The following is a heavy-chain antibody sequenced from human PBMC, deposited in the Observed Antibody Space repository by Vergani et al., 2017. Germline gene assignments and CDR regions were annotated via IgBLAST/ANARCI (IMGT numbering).Heavy chain of an antibody. V-gene: IGHV3-21*01. J-gene: IGHJ3*02. D-gene: IGHD4-17*01. CDR3: ATLPTTSVSWAFDI. Sequence: EVQLVESGGGLVKPGGSLRLSCAASGFTFSSYSMNWVRQAPGKGLEWVSSISSSSSYIYYADSVKGRFTISRDNAKNSLYLQMNSLRAEDTAMYYCATLPTTSVSWAFDIWGQGTMVTVSS. CDR2: ISSSSSYI. CDR1: GFTFSSYS.